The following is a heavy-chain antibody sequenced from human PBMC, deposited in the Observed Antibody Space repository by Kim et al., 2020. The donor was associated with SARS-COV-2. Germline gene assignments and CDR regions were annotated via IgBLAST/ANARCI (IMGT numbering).Heavy chain of an antibody. D-gene: IGHD1-26*01. Sequence: GGSLRLSCAASGFTFSSYWMHWVRQAPGKGLVWVSRINSDGSSTTYADSVKGRFTISRDNAKNTLYLQMNSLRAEDTAVYYCARGCSGSYPRAFDIWGQGTMVTVSS. J-gene: IGHJ3*02. CDR3: ARGCSGSYPRAFDI. CDR1: GFTFSSYW. V-gene: IGHV3-74*01. CDR2: INSDGSST.